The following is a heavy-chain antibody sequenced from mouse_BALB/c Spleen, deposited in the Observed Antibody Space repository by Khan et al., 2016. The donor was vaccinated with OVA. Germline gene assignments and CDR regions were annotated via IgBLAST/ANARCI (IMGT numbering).Heavy chain of an antibody. CDR2: ISYSGST. CDR1: GYSITSDYA. Sequence: VQLKESGPGLLKPSQSLSLTCTVTGYSITSDYAWYWIRQFPGNKLVWMAYISYSGSTTYSPSLRSRISITRDTSKNPFFLQLNSVTSEDTATFCCTIGGLLLRYPDCFDYWGQGTTLTVSS. J-gene: IGHJ2*01. V-gene: IGHV3-2*02. CDR3: TIGGLLLRYPDCFDY. D-gene: IGHD1-1*01.